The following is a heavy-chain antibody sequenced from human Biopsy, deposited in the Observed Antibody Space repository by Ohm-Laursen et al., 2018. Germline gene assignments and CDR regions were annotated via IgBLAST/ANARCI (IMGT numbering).Heavy chain of an antibody. V-gene: IGHV3-33*08. D-gene: IGHD2-8*01. J-gene: IGHJ4*02. CDR3: ARHHCTNGVCLGVYFDY. CDR1: GFTFNNYG. Sequence: SLRLSCAASGFTFNNYGMQWVRQAPGKGLEWVAFIFYDGSNTYYADSVKGRFTISGDNSKNTLYLQMNSLRAEDTAVYYCARHHCTNGVCLGVYFDYWGQGTLVTVSS. CDR2: IFYDGSNT.